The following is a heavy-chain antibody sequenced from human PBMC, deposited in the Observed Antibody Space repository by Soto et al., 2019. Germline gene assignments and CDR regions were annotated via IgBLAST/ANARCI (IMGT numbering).Heavy chain of an antibody. CDR3: AKDIAVAGDYYGMDV. CDR2: ISWDGGST. D-gene: IGHD6-19*01. J-gene: IGHJ6*02. Sequence: EVQLVESGGVVVQPGGSLRLSCAASGFTFDDYTMHWVRQAPGKGLEWVSLISWDGGSTYYADSVKGRFTISRDNSKNSLYLQMKSLRTEDTALYYCAKDIAVAGDYYGMDVWGQGTTVTVSS. CDR1: GFTFDDYT. V-gene: IGHV3-43*01.